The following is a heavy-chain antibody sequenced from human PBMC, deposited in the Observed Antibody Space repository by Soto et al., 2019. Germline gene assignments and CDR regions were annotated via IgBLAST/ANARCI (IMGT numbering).Heavy chain of an antibody. V-gene: IGHV2-5*02. D-gene: IGHD6-6*01. Sequence: SGPTLVNPTQTLTLTCTFSGFSLSTDDVGVGWIRQPPGKALDWLAVIYWDDDKRYSPSLKSRLTITKDTSKNQVLLTMTNMDPVDTATYFCARSKYSISSFDYWGQGALVTISS. CDR2: IYWDDDK. CDR1: GFSLSTDDVG. CDR3: ARSKYSISSFDY. J-gene: IGHJ4*02.